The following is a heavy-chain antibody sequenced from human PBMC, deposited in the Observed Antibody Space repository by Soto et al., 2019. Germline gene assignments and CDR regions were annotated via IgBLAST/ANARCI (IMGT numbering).Heavy chain of an antibody. CDR1: GFTFSSYA. D-gene: IGHD4-17*01. J-gene: IGHJ4*02. V-gene: IGHV3-23*01. Sequence: GGSLRLSCAASGFTFSSYAMSWVRQAPGKGLGWVSAISGSGGSTYYADSVKGRFTISRDNSKNTLYLQMNSLRAEDTAVYYCAKDPITRGPDYGDYFLGYWGQGTLVTVSS. CDR3: AKDPITRGPDYGDYFLGY. CDR2: ISGSGGST.